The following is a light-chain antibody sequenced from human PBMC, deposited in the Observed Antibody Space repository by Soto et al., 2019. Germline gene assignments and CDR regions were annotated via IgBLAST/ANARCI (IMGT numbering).Light chain of an antibody. CDR1: SSDVGGYNY. J-gene: IGLJ1*01. V-gene: IGLV2-14*01. Sequence: QSVLTQPASVSGSPGQSITISCTGTSSDVGGYNYVSWYQQHQDKAPKLMIYVVSNRPSGVSNRFSGSKSGNTASLTISGLQAEDEADYYCSSYTSSDTPYVFGTGTKVTVL. CDR2: VVS. CDR3: SSYTSSDTPYV.